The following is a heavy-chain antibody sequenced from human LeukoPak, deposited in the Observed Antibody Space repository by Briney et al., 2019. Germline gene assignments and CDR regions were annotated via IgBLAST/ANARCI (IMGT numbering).Heavy chain of an antibody. CDR2: ISYDGSNK. D-gene: IGHD5-24*01. V-gene: IGHV3-30-3*01. CDR1: GFTFSSYA. Sequence: GGSLRLSCAASGFTFSSYAMHWVRQAPGKGLEWVAVISYDGSNKYYADSVKGRFTISRDNSKNTLYLQMNSLRAEDTAVYYCAKDPEGVWLPSYWGQGTLVTVSS. J-gene: IGHJ4*02. CDR3: AKDPEGVWLPSY.